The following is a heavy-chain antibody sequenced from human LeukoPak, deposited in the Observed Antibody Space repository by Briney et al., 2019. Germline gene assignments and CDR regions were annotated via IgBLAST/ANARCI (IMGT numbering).Heavy chain of an antibody. V-gene: IGHV3-7*01. CDR1: GFTFSSRDW. J-gene: IGHJ3*02. D-gene: IGHD5-24*01. CDR2: IKKDGSEK. CDR3: ARGDFRLEMTTTISFDM. Sequence: PGGSLRLSCVASGFTFSSRDWMTWVRQAPGKGLEWVANIKKDGSEKFYVDSVKGRFTISRDNSKNTLFLQMNSLRAEDTAVYYCARGDFRLEMTTTISFDMWGQGTMVTVSS.